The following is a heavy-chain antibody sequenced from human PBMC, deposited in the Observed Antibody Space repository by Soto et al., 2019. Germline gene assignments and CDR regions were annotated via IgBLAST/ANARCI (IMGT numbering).Heavy chain of an antibody. V-gene: IGHV3-30*04. CDR2: ISYDGSNK. J-gene: IGHJ4*02. CDR3: ARSRGLWFGESLYYFDY. D-gene: IGHD3-10*01. CDR1: GFTFSSYA. Sequence: GGSLRLSCAASGFTFSSYAMHWVRQAPGKGLEWVAVISYDGSNKYYADSVKGRFTISRDNSENTLYLQMNSLRAEDTAVYYCARSRGLWFGESLYYFDYWGQGTLVTVSS.